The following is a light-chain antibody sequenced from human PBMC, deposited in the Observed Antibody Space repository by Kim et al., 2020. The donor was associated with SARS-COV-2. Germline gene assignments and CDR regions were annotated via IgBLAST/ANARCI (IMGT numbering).Light chain of an antibody. CDR2: DAS. CDR1: QAISNY. J-gene: IGKJ4*01. CDR3: QQFDDLPIT. Sequence: GDSLPITGQTSQAISNYITWYQQKPGKAPKLLISDASNLETGVSSRVSRSGSGTDFTFPITSLQPDDIATYYCQQFDDLPITFGGGTKVDIK. V-gene: IGKV1-33*01.